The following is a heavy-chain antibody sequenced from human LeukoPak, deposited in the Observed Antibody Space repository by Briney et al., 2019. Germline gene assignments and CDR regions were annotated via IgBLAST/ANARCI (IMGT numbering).Heavy chain of an antibody. J-gene: IGHJ4*02. CDR1: GSTFSSNY. CDR2: INPSGDST. D-gene: IGHD1-26*01. Sequence: ASVKVSCKASGSTFSSNYLHWVRQAPGQGLEWMGLINPSGDSTSYAQKFQGRVTMTRDTSTTTVYMDLSNLRSEDTAVYYCARGSSGSYYNYFDYWGQGTLVTVSS. V-gene: IGHV1-46*01. CDR3: ARGSSGSYYNYFDY.